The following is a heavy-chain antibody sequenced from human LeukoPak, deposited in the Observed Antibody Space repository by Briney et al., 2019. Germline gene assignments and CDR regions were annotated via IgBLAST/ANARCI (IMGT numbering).Heavy chain of an antibody. J-gene: IGHJ4*02. CDR1: GDSVSSNSAA. CDR3: AKGSRVEPVAYCDC. CDR2: TYYRSKWYN. D-gene: IGHD2-2*01. Sequence: SQTLSLTCAISGDSVSSNSAAWNWIRQSPSRGLEWLGRTYYRSKWYNDYAVSVKSRITINPDTSKNQFSLQLNSVTPEDTAVYYCAKGSRVEPVAYCDCWGQGTLVTVSS. V-gene: IGHV6-1*01.